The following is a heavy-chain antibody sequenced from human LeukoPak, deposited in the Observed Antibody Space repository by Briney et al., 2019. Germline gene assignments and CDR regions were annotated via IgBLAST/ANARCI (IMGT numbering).Heavy chain of an antibody. V-gene: IGHV4-61*01. CDR2: TYNGGSA. CDR1: GGSVSSSIYH. Sequence: SETLSLTCTVSGGSVSSSIYHWFWIRQPPGKGLEWIGFTYNGGSAYYNPSLKSRVTISVDMAKNQFSLKVMSVTAADTAVYYCVRGHGGYWGQGTLVTVSS. CDR3: VRGHGGY. J-gene: IGHJ4*02.